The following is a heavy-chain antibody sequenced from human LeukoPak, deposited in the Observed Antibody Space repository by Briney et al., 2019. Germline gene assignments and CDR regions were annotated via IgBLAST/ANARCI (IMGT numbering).Heavy chain of an antibody. J-gene: IGHJ4*02. CDR1: GFTFGTDW. Sequence: PGGALRLSCAASGFTFGTDWMNWVRQAPGKGLVWVSRINSDGSSISYAASVKGRFTISRDKAKNTLYLQMNGLRAEDTAVYYCGGGGYLLDYWGQGTLVTVSS. D-gene: IGHD1-26*01. CDR2: INSDGSSI. V-gene: IGHV3-74*01. CDR3: GGGGYLLDY.